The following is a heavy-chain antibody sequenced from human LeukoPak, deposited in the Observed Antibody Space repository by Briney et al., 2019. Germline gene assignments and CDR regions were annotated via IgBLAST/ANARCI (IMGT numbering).Heavy chain of an antibody. CDR3: PRGVPYASWIGPHYSYN. J-gene: IGHJ4*02. D-gene: IGHD3-3*01. CDR2: IKKDGSQK. V-gene: IGHV3-7*04. CDR1: GFTFSSYW. Sequence: GGSLRLSCAVSGFTFSSYWMSWVRQGPGQGQEWVANIKKDGSQKYYVDAVKGRLRISIDNPKNSLYLQMNSPRGEDTAVYYCPRGVPYASWIGPHYSYNWGQGTLVTVSS.